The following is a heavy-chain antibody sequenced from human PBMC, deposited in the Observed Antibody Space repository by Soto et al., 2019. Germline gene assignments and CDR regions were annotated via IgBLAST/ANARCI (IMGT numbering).Heavy chain of an antibody. CDR2: IYYSRST. J-gene: IGHJ4*02. D-gene: IGHD4-17*01. CDR1: GGSISTYY. Sequence: SETLSLTCTVSGGSISTYYWNWIRQPPGKGLEWIGYIYYSRSTNYNPSLKSRVSISGDTSKNQLSLKLSSVTAADTAVYYCARSTGYGDSYFDYWGQGTLVTVSS. CDR3: ARSTGYGDSYFDY. V-gene: IGHV4-59*01.